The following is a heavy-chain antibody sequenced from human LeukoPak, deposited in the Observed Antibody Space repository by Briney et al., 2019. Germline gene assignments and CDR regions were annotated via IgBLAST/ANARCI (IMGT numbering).Heavy chain of an antibody. V-gene: IGHV3-30*04. D-gene: IGHD3-10*01. CDR2: VSKDGNTK. J-gene: IGHJ3*02. CDR3: ARGIQPPKYYGSGSDTFDI. Sequence: GGSLRLSCVASGFTFSTYAIHWVRQAPGKGLEWVAVVSKDGNTKYYADSVKGRFTISRDNSKNTVYLQMNSLRTEGTSVYYCARGIQPPKYYGSGSDTFDIWGQGTMVTVSS. CDR1: GFTFSTYA.